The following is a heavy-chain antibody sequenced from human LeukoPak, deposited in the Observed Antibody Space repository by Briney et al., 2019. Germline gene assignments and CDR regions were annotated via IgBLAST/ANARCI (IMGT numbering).Heavy chain of an antibody. Sequence: PSETLSLTCTVSGGSISSSSYYWVWIRQPPGKGLEWIGTIDYSGTTYYKPSLKSRVTISVDTSKNQFSLKLSPVTAADTALYYCAREVDAAAAYNWFDPWGQGTLVTVSS. J-gene: IGHJ5*02. V-gene: IGHV4-39*07. D-gene: IGHD2-2*01. CDR2: IDYSGTT. CDR3: AREVDAAAAYNWFDP. CDR1: GGSISSSSYY.